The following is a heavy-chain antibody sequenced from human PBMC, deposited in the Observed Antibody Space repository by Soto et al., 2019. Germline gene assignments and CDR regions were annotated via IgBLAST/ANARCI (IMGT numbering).Heavy chain of an antibody. J-gene: IGHJ4*02. D-gene: IGHD3-9*01. CDR3: AKETNAYEINF. CDR2: ISYDGNTQ. V-gene: IGHV3-30-3*01. CDR1: GFIFSGYA. Sequence: QVQLVESGGGVGQPGGSLRLSCAASGFIFSGYAMHWVRQAPGKGLEWVAVISYDGNTQYYADSVKGRFTVSRDNSNNILYVEMNNLRDEDTAMYYCAKETNAYEINFWGQGTLVTVS.